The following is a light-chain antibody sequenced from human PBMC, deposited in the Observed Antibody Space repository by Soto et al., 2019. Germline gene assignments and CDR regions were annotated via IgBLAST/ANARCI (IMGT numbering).Light chain of an antibody. V-gene: IGKV3-20*01. Sequence: EIGLTQSPGTLSLSPGERATLSCWASQLVTNNQLAWYQRRPGQAPRLLIYGASIRATGIPDRFSGSGSGTDFTLTISRLEPEDFAVYHCQQYDRSPLTFGGGTKVDIK. CDR1: QLVTNNQ. J-gene: IGKJ4*01. CDR3: QQYDRSPLT. CDR2: GAS.